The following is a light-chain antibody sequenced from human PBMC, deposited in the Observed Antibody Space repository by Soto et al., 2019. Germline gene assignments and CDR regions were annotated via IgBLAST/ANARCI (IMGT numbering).Light chain of an antibody. CDR3: QQYDSYPWT. J-gene: IGKJ1*01. Sequence: DIRLTQSPSSLPASVGDRVTITCQASQDISNYLNWYQQKPGKAPELLIYDASGMESGVPSRFSGSGSGTEFTLTISSLQPDDFATYYCQQYDSYPWTFGQGTKVDI. CDR1: QDISNY. CDR2: DAS. V-gene: IGKV1-5*01.